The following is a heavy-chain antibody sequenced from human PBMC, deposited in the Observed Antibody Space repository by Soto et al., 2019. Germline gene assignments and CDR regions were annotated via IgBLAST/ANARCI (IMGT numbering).Heavy chain of an antibody. D-gene: IGHD2-15*01. Sequence: QVQLVQSGAEVKKPGASVKVSCKASGYTFTDHYVNWVRQAPGQGLEWMGWINPISGGTDYAQKFQGRVTMTRDTSISTAYLELSRLRSDDTAVYYCAIEDYGGNRLPGDIWGQGTLVTVSS. J-gene: IGHJ4*02. CDR1: GYTFTDHY. CDR2: INPISGGT. CDR3: AIEDYGGNRLPGDI. V-gene: IGHV1-2*02.